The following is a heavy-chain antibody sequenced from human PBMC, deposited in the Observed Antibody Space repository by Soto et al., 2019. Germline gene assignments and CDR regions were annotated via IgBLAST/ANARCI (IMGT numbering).Heavy chain of an antibody. Sequence: GGSLRLSCAASGFTFSSYAMSWVRQAPGKGLEWVSAISGSGGSTYYADSVKGRFTISRDNSKNTLYLQMNSLRAEDTAVYYCAKDPNSIAVAVHDAFDIWGQGTMVTVSS. CDR1: GFTFSSYA. V-gene: IGHV3-23*01. D-gene: IGHD6-19*01. J-gene: IGHJ3*02. CDR2: ISGSGGST. CDR3: AKDPNSIAVAVHDAFDI.